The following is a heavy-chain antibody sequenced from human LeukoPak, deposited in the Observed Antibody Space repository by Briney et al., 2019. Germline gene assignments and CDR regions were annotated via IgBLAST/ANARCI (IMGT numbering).Heavy chain of an antibody. CDR3: TTGDDYIWGSYPDY. V-gene: IGHV3-15*01. CDR1: GFTFSNAW. Sequence: GGSLRLSCAASGFTFSNAWMSWVRQAPGKGLEWVGCIKSKTDGGTTDYAAPVKGRFTISRDDSKNTLYLQMNSLKTEDTAVYYCTTGDDYIWGSYPDYWGQGTLVTVSS. CDR2: IKSKTDGGTT. D-gene: IGHD3-16*02. J-gene: IGHJ4*02.